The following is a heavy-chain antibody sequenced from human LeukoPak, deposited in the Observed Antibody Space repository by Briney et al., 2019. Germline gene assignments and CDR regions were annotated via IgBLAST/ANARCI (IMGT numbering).Heavy chain of an antibody. CDR2: ISSGGSTI. Sequence: GGSLRLSCAASGFTFSDYYMNWIRQAPGKGLEWVSYISSGGSTINYADSVKGRFTISRDNAKNSLYLQMNSLRAEDTAMYYCARQYNYDSRAFDYWGQGTLVTVSS. D-gene: IGHD5-18*01. J-gene: IGHJ4*02. V-gene: IGHV3-11*01. CDR3: ARQYNYDSRAFDY. CDR1: GFTFSDYY.